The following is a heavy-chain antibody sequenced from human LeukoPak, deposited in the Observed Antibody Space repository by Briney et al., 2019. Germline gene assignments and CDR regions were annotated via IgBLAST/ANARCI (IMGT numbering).Heavy chain of an antibody. D-gene: IGHD3-22*01. CDR1: GYTFPTYW. CDR2: IYPDDSER. Sequence: GESLKISCKTSGYTFPTYWIAWWRQLPGKDLEWGGIIYPDDSERRYSPSFQGQVTISVDKSINTAYLQLSSLKASDAAMYYCARPADSSGYYYVLGHWGQGTLVTVSS. J-gene: IGHJ4*02. CDR3: ARPADSSGYYYVLGH. V-gene: IGHV5-51*01.